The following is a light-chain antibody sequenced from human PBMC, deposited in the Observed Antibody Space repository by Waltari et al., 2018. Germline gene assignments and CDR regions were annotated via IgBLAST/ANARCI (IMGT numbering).Light chain of an antibody. CDR2: GAS. V-gene: IGKV3-20*01. CDR1: QNVRNNY. CDR3: QQYGGSPPYT. Sequence: ELVLTQSPGTLSLSPGARVTLSCRASQNVRNNYVAWYQHKSGQAPRLLISGASNRATGIPDRFSGSGSVTDFTLTISRLEPEDSAVYYCQQYGGSPPYTFGPGTRLEI. J-gene: IGKJ2*01.